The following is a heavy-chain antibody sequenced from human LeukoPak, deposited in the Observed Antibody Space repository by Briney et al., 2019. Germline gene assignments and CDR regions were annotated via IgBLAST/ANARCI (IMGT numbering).Heavy chain of an antibody. CDR1: GYTFTGYY. Sequence: ASVKVSCKTSGYTFTGYYLHWVRQAPGQGLEWMGWINPNSGGTNYAQKFQGRVTMTRNTSINTAYMELSRLRSDDTAVYYCARGLRGSPAFDYWGQGTLVTVSS. J-gene: IGHJ4*02. CDR2: INPNSGGT. D-gene: IGHD2-2*01. V-gene: IGHV1-2*02. CDR3: ARGLRGSPAFDY.